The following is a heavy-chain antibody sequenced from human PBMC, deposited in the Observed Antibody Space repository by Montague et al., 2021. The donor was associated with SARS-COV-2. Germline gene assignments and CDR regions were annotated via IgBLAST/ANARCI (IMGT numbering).Heavy chain of an antibody. CDR3: AREMATIFGLAFDI. Sequence: SLRLSCAASGFTVSSNYMSWVRQAPGKGLEWVSVIYSGGSTYYADSVKGRFTISRDNSKNTLYLQMNSLRAEDTAVYYCAREMATIFGLAFDIWGQGTMVTVSS. J-gene: IGHJ3*02. D-gene: IGHD5-12*01. CDR1: GFTVSSNY. V-gene: IGHV3-53*01. CDR2: IYSGGST.